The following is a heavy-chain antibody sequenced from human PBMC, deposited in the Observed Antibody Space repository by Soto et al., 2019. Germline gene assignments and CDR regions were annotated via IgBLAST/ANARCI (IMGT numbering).Heavy chain of an antibody. Sequence: SLNISRIVSRYSFTTYFIGCVRQMPGKGLEWMGIIYPGDSDTRYSPSFQGQVTISADKSISTAYLQWSSLKASDTAMYYCARPTGYSGLYGMDVWGQGTTVTVSS. CDR2: IYPGDSDT. J-gene: IGHJ6*02. CDR3: ARPTGYSGLYGMDV. D-gene: IGHD2-21*01. CDR1: RYSFTTYF. V-gene: IGHV5-51*01.